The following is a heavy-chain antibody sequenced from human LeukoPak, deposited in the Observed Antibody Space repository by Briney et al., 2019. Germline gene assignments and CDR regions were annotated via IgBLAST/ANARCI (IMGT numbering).Heavy chain of an antibody. CDR3: AREERDYYDSSGYYPDY. CDR2: IYYSGST. V-gene: IGHV4-39*07. CDR1: GGSISSSSYY. J-gene: IGHJ4*02. D-gene: IGHD3-22*01. Sequence: SETLSLTCTVSGGSISSSSYYWGWIRQPPGKGLEWIGSIYYSGSTYYNPSLKSRVTISVDTSKNQFSLKLSSVTAADTAVYYCAREERDYYDSSGYYPDYWGQGTLVTVSS.